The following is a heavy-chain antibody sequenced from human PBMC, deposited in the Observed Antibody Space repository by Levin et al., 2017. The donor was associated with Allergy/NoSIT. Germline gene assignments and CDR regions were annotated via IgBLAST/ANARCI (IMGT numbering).Heavy chain of an antibody. CDR1: GFTFSSYA. V-gene: IGHV3-23*01. Sequence: PGGSLRLSCAASGFTFSSYAMSWVRQAPGKGLEWVSAISGSGGSTYYADSVKGRFTISRDNSKNTLYLQMNSLRAEDTAVYYCAKDLENYDFWSGYYPTPFDYWGQGTLVTVSS. D-gene: IGHD3-3*01. CDR3: AKDLENYDFWSGYYPTPFDY. J-gene: IGHJ4*02. CDR2: ISGSGGST.